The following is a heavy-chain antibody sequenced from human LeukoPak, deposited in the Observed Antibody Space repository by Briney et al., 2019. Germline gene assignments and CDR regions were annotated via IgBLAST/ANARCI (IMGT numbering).Heavy chain of an antibody. Sequence: SGTLSLTCAVYGGSFSGYYWSWIRQPPGKGLEWIGEINHSGSTNYNPSLKSRVTISVDTSKNQFSLKLSSVTAADTAVYYCARDGVGPSYCSSTSCYDWFDPWGQGTLVTVSS. CDR3: ARDGVGPSYCSSTSCYDWFDP. V-gene: IGHV4-34*01. D-gene: IGHD2-2*01. J-gene: IGHJ5*02. CDR2: INHSGST. CDR1: GGSFSGYY.